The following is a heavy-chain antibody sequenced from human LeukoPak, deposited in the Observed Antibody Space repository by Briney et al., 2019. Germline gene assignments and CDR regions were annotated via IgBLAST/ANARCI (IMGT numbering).Heavy chain of an antibody. J-gene: IGHJ6*02. Sequence: PGGSLRLSCAASGFTFSNYAMSWVRQAPGKGLEWVSSISSSSSYIYYADSVKGRFTISRDNAKNSLYLQMNSLRAEDTAVYYCAREGRRSSGWYRVSGYYYGMDVWGQGTTVTVSS. CDR3: AREGRRSSGWYRVSGYYYGMDV. CDR1: GFTFSNYA. D-gene: IGHD6-19*01. V-gene: IGHV3-21*01. CDR2: ISSSSSYI.